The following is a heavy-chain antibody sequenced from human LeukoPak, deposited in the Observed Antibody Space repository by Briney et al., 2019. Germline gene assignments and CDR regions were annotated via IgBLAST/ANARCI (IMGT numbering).Heavy chain of an antibody. CDR1: GFTFSSYG. D-gene: IGHD3-22*01. CDR2: IWYDGSNK. Sequence: GGSLRLSYAASGFTFSSYGMHWVRQAPGKGLEWVAVIWYDGSNKYYADSVKGRFTISRDNSKNTLYLQMNSLRAEDTAVYYCAKVPGYYYDSSGYADAFDIWGQWTMVTLSS. V-gene: IGHV3-33*06. J-gene: IGHJ3*02. CDR3: AKVPGYYYDSSGYADAFDI.